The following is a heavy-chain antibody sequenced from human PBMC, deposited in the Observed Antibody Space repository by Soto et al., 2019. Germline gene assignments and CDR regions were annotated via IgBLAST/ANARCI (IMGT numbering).Heavy chain of an antibody. D-gene: IGHD3-3*01. J-gene: IGHJ3*02. Sequence: QLQLQESGPGLVKPSETLSLTCTVSGGSISSSSYYWGWIRQPPGKGLEWIGSIYYSGSTYYNPSHRRRRTTSVDTSKNQFSRKLSSVTAADTAVYYCARGYYDFWSGYSDGDAFDIWGQGTMVTVSS. CDR2: IYYSGST. CDR1: GGSISSSSYY. CDR3: ARGYYDFWSGYSDGDAFDI. V-gene: IGHV4-39*01.